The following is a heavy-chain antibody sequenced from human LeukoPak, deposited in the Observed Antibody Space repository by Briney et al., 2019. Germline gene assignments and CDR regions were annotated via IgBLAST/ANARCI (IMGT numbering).Heavy chain of an antibody. V-gene: IGHV3-74*01. D-gene: IGHD6-6*01. J-gene: IGHJ4*02. CDR3: VRVVRAEARPSD. CDR2: IRSEGIGT. Sequence: GGSLRLSRAASGFMFSSYWMHWVRRAAGKGLVWVSRIRSEGIGTDYADSVKGRFTISRDNAKNTLYLQMNSLRAEDTGVYYCVRVVRAEARPSDWGQGTLVTVSS. CDR1: GFMFSSYW.